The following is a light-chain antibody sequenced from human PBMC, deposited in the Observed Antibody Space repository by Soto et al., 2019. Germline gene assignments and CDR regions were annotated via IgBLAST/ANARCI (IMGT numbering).Light chain of an antibody. CDR1: QSVSSN. V-gene: IGKV3-15*01. J-gene: IGKJ1*01. CDR3: QQYDNWPRT. CDR2: GAS. Sequence: EIVMTQSPATLSVSPGERATLSCSASQSVSSNLAWYQQKPGQAPRLLIYGASTRATGIPARFSGSGSGTEFTLTISGLQSEDFALYYCQQYDNWPRTFGQGTKVEIK.